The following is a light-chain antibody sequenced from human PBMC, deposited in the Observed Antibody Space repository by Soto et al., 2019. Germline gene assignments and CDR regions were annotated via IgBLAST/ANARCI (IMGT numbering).Light chain of an antibody. Sequence: ENVLTQSPGTLSLSPGERATLSCRASQSVSSSYLAWYRQKPGQAPRLLIYGASSRATGIPDRFSGSGSGTDFTLTISRLEPEDFTVYYCQQYGSSPRTFGQGTKADIK. V-gene: IGKV3-20*01. CDR3: QQYGSSPRT. CDR1: QSVSSSY. CDR2: GAS. J-gene: IGKJ1*01.